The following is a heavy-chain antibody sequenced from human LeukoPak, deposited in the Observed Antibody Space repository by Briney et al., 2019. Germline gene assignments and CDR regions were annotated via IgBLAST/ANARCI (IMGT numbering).Heavy chain of an antibody. CDR3: AKRQGSSNYYAADY. J-gene: IGHJ4*02. D-gene: IGHD3-10*01. CDR1: GFTFSSYA. Sequence: PGGSLRLSCAASGFTFSSYAMSWVRQAPGKGLEWVSAISGSGGSTYYADSVKGRFTISRDNSKNTLYLQMNSLRAEDTAVYYCAKRQGSSNYYAADYWGQGTLVTVSS. CDR2: ISGSGGST. V-gene: IGHV3-23*01.